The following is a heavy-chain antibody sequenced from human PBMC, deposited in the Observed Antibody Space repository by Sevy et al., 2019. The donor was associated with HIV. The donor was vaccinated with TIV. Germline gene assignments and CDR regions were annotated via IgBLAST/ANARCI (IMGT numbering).Heavy chain of an antibody. D-gene: IGHD4-17*01. CDR2: ISSSGSTI. CDR1: GFTFSDYY. Sequence: GGSLRLSCAASGFTFSDYYMSWIRQAPGKGLEWVSYISSSGSTIYYADSVKGRFTISRDNAKNSLYLQMNSLIAEDTAVYYCARLYYGDSKPGAFDIWGQGTMVTVSS. V-gene: IGHV3-11*01. J-gene: IGHJ3*02. CDR3: ARLYYGDSKPGAFDI.